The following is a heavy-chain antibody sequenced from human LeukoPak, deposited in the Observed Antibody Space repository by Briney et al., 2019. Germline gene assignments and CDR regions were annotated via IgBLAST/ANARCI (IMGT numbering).Heavy chain of an antibody. CDR1: GGSISSYY. CDR3: ARGMSAAYDYNWFDS. V-gene: IGHV4-4*07. D-gene: IGHD5-12*01. CDR2: IHASGST. Sequence: SETLSLTCTVSGGSISSYYWSWIRQPAGRGLEWIGRIHASGSTRYNPSLKIRVTMSVDTSKNQFSLKLTSVTAADTALYFCARGMSAAYDYNWFDSWGQGTLVTVSS. J-gene: IGHJ5*01.